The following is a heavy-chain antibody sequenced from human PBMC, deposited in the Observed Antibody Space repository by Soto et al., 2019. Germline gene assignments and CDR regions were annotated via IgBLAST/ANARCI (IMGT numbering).Heavy chain of an antibody. CDR2: IYYSGST. D-gene: IGHD2-15*01. CDR3: AXEGGKPPWGAFDI. J-gene: IGHJ3*02. V-gene: IGHV4-30-4*01. CDR1: GGSISSGDYY. Sequence: SETLSLTCTVSGGSISSGDYYWSWIRQPPGKGLEWIGYIYYSGSTYYNPSLKSRVTISVDTSKNQFSLKLSSVTAADTAVYYCAXEGGKPPWGAFDIWGQGTMVTVSS.